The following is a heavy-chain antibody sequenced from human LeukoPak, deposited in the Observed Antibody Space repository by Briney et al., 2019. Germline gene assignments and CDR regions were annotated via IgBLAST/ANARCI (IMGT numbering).Heavy chain of an antibody. Sequence: SETLSLTCTVSGGSISSYYWSWIRQPPGKGLEWIGYIYYSGSTNYNPSLKSRVTISVDTSKNQFSLKLSSVTAADTAVYYCARDFSYSYGYVTFDYWGQGTLVTVSS. CDR1: GGSISSYY. D-gene: IGHD5-18*01. CDR3: ARDFSYSYGYVTFDY. J-gene: IGHJ4*02. V-gene: IGHV4-59*12. CDR2: IYYSGST.